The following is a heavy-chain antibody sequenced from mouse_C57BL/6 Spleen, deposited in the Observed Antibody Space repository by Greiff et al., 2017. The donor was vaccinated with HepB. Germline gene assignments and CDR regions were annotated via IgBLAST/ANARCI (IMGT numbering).Heavy chain of an antibody. Sequence: EVQLQQSGAELVRPGASVKLSCTASGFNIKDDYMHWVKQRPEQGLEWIGWIDPENGDTAYASKFQGKATITADTSSNTAYLQLSSLTSEDTAVYYCTTGGYYYGSSYAMDYWGQGTSVTVSS. D-gene: IGHD1-1*01. CDR2: IDPENGDT. V-gene: IGHV14-4*01. J-gene: IGHJ4*01. CDR1: GFNIKDDY. CDR3: TTGGYYYGSSYAMDY.